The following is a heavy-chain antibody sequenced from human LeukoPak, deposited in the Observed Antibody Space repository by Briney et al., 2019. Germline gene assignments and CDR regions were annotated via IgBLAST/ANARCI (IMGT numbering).Heavy chain of an antibody. CDR2: IYYSGST. D-gene: IGHD3-10*01. V-gene: IGHV4-59*01. CDR1: GGSISSYY. CDR3: AGTADLWFGANLPFDY. Sequence: NPSETLSLTCTVSGGSISSYYWSWIRQPPGKGLEWIGYIYYSGSTNYSPSLKSRVTISVDTSKNQFSLKLSSVTAADTAVYYCAGTADLWFGANLPFDYWGQGTLVTVSS. J-gene: IGHJ4*02.